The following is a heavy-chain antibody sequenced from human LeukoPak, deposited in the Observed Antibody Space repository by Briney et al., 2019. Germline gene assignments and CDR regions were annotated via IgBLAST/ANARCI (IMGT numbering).Heavy chain of an antibody. CDR1: GYTLTELS. CDR2: FDPEDGET. J-gene: IGHJ4*02. Sequence: ASVKVSCKVSGYTLTELSLHWVRQAPGKGLEWMGGFDPEDGETIYAQKFQGRVTMTEDTSTDTAYMELSSLRSEDTAVYYCATAYDSSGYYHDYWGQGTLVTVSS. CDR3: ATAYDSSGYYHDY. V-gene: IGHV1-24*01. D-gene: IGHD3-22*01.